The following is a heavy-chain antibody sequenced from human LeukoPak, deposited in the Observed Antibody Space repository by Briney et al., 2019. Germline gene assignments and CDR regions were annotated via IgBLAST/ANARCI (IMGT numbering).Heavy chain of an antibody. J-gene: IGHJ4*02. D-gene: IGHD2-2*01. CDR3: AFYCSSTSCYLGNDY. V-gene: IGHV1-2*02. CDR2: INPNSGGT. CDR1: GYTFICYY. Sequence: GASVMVSCKASGYTFICYYMHWVRQAPGQGLEWMGWINPNSGGTNYAQKFQGRVTMTRDTSISTAYMELSRLRSDDTAVYYCAFYCSSTSCYLGNDYWGQGTLVTVSS.